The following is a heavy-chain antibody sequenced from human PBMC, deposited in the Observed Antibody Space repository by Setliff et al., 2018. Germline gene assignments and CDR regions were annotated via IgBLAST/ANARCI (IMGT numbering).Heavy chain of an antibody. V-gene: IGHV1-69*13. J-gene: IGHJ4*02. CDR3: ARDFLGIHIDHGNALDDY. CDR1: GGTFNTYA. Sequence: RASVKVSCKASGGTFNTYAISWVRQAPGQGLEWMGGIIPIFGTTNYAQKFQGRVTITADESTSTAYMELSSLRSEDTAVYYCARDFLGIHIDHGNALDDYWGQGTLVTVPQ. CDR2: IIPIFGTT. D-gene: IGHD4-17*01.